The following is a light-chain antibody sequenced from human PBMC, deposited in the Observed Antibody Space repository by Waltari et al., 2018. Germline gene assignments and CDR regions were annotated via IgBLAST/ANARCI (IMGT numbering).Light chain of an antibody. J-gene: IGLJ3*02. CDR1: SSAVGGFDY. CDR2: GVT. CDR3: SSYAGSNNWV. V-gene: IGLV2-8*01. Sequence: QSALTQPPSASGSPGQSVTISCAGTSSAVGGFDYVSWYQQQPGKAPKLMIYGVTKRPSGIPDRFSGSKSGNTASLTVSGLQAEDEADYYCSSYAGSNNWVFGGGTKLTVL.